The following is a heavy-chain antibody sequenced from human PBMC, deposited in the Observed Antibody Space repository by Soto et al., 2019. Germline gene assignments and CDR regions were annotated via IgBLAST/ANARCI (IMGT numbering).Heavy chain of an antibody. Sequence: QVQLMQSGAEVKKLGSSVKVSCKASGGTFSSYAISWVRQAPGQGLEWMGGIIPIFGTANYAQKFQGRVTITADESTSTAYMELSSLRSEDTAVYYCARNQWGSVWQQLAEFDYWGQGTLVTVSS. CDR1: GGTFSSYA. D-gene: IGHD6-13*01. V-gene: IGHV1-69*01. J-gene: IGHJ4*02. CDR3: ARNQWGSVWQQLAEFDY. CDR2: IIPIFGTA.